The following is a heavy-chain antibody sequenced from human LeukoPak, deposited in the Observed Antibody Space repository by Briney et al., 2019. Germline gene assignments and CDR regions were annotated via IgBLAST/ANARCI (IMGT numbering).Heavy chain of an antibody. V-gene: IGHV3-21*01. CDR3: ARGVQWLRFVLDY. D-gene: IGHD5-12*01. CDR1: GFTFSSYS. Sequence: GGSLRLSCAASGFTFSSYSMSWVRQAPGKGLEWVSSISSSSSYIYYADSVKGRFTISRDNAKNSLYLQMNSLRAEDTAVYYCARGVQWLRFVLDYWGQGTLVTVSS. J-gene: IGHJ4*02. CDR2: ISSSSSYI.